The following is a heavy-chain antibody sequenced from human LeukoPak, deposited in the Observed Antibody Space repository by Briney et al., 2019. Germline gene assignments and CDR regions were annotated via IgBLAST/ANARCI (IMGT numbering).Heavy chain of an antibody. J-gene: IGHJ6*03. CDR2: IKQDGSQK. CDR1: LFTFSSYW. CDR3: ARGRRQWLRSYYYYYMYI. Sequence: GGSLRLSCAASLFTFSSYWMSWVRQAPGKGLEWVANIKQDGSQKYYVDSVKGRFTISRDNSKNSLYLQMNSLRAEDTAVYYCARGRRQWLRSYYYYYMYIWGKGTTVTVSS. D-gene: IGHD6-19*01. V-gene: IGHV3-7*01.